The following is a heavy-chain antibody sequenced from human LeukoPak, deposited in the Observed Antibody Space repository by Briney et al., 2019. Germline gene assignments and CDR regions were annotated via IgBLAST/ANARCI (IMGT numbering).Heavy chain of an antibody. V-gene: IGHV1-8*03. J-gene: IGHJ3*02. CDR3: ARGLSPPTDI. Sequence: AAVKVSCKASGYTFTSYDINWVRQATGQGLEWMGWMNPNSGNTGYAQKFQGRVTITRNTSISTAYMELSSLRAEDTAVYCCARGLSPPTDIWGQGTMVTVSS. CDR1: GYTFTSYD. CDR2: MNPNSGNT.